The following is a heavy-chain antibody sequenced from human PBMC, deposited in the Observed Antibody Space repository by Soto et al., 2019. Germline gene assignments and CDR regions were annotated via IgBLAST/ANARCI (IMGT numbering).Heavy chain of an antibody. Sequence: XGSLRLSFAAAGFIFSNYAMSWVHQAPGKGLEWVSAIGGNGADTYYADSVKGRFTISRDNSKNTLYLQMNSLRAEDTAVYYCATPTPLRGAMITNINFDFWGQGTPVTVSS. CDR3: ATPTPLRGAMITNINFDF. CDR1: GFIFSNYA. J-gene: IGHJ4*02. V-gene: IGHV3-23*01. D-gene: IGHD3-10*01. CDR2: IGGNGADT.